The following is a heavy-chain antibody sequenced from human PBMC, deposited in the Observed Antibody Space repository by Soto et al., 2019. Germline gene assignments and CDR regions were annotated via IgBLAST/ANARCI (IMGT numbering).Heavy chain of an antibody. V-gene: IGHV4-59*01. CDR1: GGSITSYY. Sequence: QVQLQESGPGLVTPLETLSLTCTVPGGSITSYYWSWVRQPPGKGLEWIGYIYYNGNINYNPSLKSRLTISLDTSKNQFSLRLSSVTAADTAVYYCATGRVYFGSEYWGQGTLVTVSS. D-gene: IGHD3-10*01. J-gene: IGHJ4*02. CDR3: ATGRVYFGSEY. CDR2: IYYNGNI.